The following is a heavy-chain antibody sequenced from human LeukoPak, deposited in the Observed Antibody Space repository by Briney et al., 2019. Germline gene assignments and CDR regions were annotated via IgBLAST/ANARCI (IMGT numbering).Heavy chain of an antibody. CDR1: GFTFSNAW. J-gene: IGHJ4*02. D-gene: IGHD4-11*01. CDR3: TTEVLATVSKAGVY. CDR2: IKSKTDGGTT. Sequence: GSLRLSCAASGFTFSNAWMNWVRQAPGKGLEWVGRIKSKTDGGTTDYAAPVKGRFTISRDDSKNTLYLQMNSLKTEDTAVYYCTTEVLATVSKAGVYWGQGTLVTVSS. V-gene: IGHV3-15*07.